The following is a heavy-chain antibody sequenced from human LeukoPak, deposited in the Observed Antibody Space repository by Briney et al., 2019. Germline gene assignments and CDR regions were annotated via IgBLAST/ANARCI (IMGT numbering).Heavy chain of an antibody. V-gene: IGHV4-34*01. Sequence: SETLSLTCAVYGGSFSGYYWSWIRQPPGKGLEWIGDINHSGSTNYNPSLKSRVTISVDTSKNQFSLKLSSVTAADTAVYYCARGHLRYFDWLLDYWGQGTLVTVSS. D-gene: IGHD3-9*01. CDR2: INHSGST. CDR1: GGSFSGYY. CDR3: ARGHLRYFDWLLDY. J-gene: IGHJ4*02.